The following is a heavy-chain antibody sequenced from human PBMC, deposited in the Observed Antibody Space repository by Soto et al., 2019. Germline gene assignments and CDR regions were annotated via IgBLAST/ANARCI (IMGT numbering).Heavy chain of an antibody. D-gene: IGHD4-17*01. CDR2: IYYSGST. Sequence: SETLSLTCTVSGGSLSSYYWSWIRQPPGKGLEWIGYIYYSGSTNYNPSLKSRVTISVDTSKNQFSLKLSSVTAADTAVYYCARTRDYGDYFDYWGQGTLVTVSS. J-gene: IGHJ4*02. V-gene: IGHV4-59*01. CDR3: ARTRDYGDYFDY. CDR1: GGSLSSYY.